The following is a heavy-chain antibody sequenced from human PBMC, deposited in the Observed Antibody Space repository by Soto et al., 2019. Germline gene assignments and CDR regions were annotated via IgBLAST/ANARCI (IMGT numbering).Heavy chain of an antibody. J-gene: IGHJ6*02. V-gene: IGHV4-34*01. CDR2: INHSGST. CDR1: GGSFSGYY. D-gene: IGHD2-21*02. Sequence: SETLSLTCAVYGGSFSGYYWSWIRQPPGKGLEWIGEINHSGSTNYNPSLKSRVTISVDTSKNQFSLKLSSVTAADAAVYYCARGQRYCGGDCYWRYYYGMDVWGQGTTVTVSS. CDR3: ARGQRYCGGDCYWRYYYGMDV.